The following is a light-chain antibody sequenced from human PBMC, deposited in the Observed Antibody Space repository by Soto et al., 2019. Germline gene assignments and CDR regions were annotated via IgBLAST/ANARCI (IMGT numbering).Light chain of an antibody. CDR2: SAS. Sequence: AIQMTQSPASVSASPGDRVTITCRASQSVSGYLAWYQQKPGGAPKLLIYSASTLQSGVPSRFSGSGFGTDFTLAISGLQSEDFATYYCHQYYSFPPWSFGQGTKVEI. CDR1: QSVSGY. CDR3: HQYYSFPPWS. J-gene: IGKJ1*01. V-gene: IGKV1-8*01.